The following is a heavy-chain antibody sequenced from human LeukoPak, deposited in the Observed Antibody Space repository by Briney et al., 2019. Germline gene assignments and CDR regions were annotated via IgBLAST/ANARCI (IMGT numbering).Heavy chain of an antibody. Sequence: SQTLSLTCTVSGGSISSGGYYWSWIRQPPGKGLEWIGYIYHSGSTYFNPSLKSRVTISVDRSKNQFSLKLSSVTAADTAVYYCARDNTGIAAAGTFDYWGQGTLVTVSS. J-gene: IGHJ4*02. CDR1: GGSISSGGYY. CDR3: ARDNTGIAAAGTFDY. V-gene: IGHV4-30-2*01. CDR2: IYHSGST. D-gene: IGHD6-13*01.